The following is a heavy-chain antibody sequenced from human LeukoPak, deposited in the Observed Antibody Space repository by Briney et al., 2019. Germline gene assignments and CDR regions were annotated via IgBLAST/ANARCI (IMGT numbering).Heavy chain of an antibody. CDR1: GFAFSSYG. CDR3: VRGKAGLDY. Sequence: PGGSLRLSCAASGFAFSSYGMHWVRQAPGKGLEWVAVIWYDGSNKYYADSVKGRFTISRDNSKNTLYLQMNSLRDEDTAVYYCVRGKAGLDYWGQGTLVTVSS. J-gene: IGHJ4*02. CDR2: IWYDGSNK. D-gene: IGHD6-13*01. V-gene: IGHV3-33*08.